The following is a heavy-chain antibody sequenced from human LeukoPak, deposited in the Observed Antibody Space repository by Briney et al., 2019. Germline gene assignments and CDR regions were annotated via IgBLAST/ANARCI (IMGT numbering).Heavy chain of an antibody. CDR1: GGSISSSSYY. D-gene: IGHD4-17*01. V-gene: IGHV4-39*07. Sequence: SETLSLTCTVSGGSISSSSYYWGWIRQPPGKGLEWIGSIYYSGSTYYNPSLKSRVTMSVDTSKNQFSLKLSSVTAADTAVYYCAREWYGDPRGLDYWGQGTLVTVSS. CDR3: AREWYGDPRGLDY. CDR2: IYYSGST. J-gene: IGHJ4*02.